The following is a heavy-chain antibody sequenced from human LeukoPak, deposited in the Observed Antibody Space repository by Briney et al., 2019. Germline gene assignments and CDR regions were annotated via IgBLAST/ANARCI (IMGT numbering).Heavy chain of an antibody. V-gene: IGHV1-58*01. CDR3: AADLPYSNYGPLDY. CDR2: IVVGSGNT. Sequence: GASVKVSCKASGFSFTTSAVQWVRQARGQRLEWIGWIVVGSGNTNYAQKFQERVTITRDMSTRTAYQELSSLRSEDTAVSFCAADLPYSNYGPLDYWGQGTLVTVSS. CDR1: GFSFTTSA. J-gene: IGHJ4*02. D-gene: IGHD4-11*01.